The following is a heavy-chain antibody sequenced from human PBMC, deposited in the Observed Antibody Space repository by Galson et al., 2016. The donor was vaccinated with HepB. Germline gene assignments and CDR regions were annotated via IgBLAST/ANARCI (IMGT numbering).Heavy chain of an antibody. CDR2: IKQDGNEK. D-gene: IGHD3-3*01. CDR3: ASLRFKGFDL. CDR1: GFTFSNYW. Sequence: SLRLSCAASGFTFSNYWMSWVRQAPGKGLEWVANIKQDGNEKYYVDSVKGRFTISRDNAKNSMYLQMNSLRDEDTAVYYCASLRFKGFDLWGRGTLVTVSS. V-gene: IGHV3-7*03. J-gene: IGHJ2*01.